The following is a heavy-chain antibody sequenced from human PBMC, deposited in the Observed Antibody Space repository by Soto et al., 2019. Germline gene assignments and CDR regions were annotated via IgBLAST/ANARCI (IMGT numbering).Heavy chain of an antibody. V-gene: IGHV3-23*01. CDR1: GFTFSSYG. D-gene: IGHD1-7*01. Sequence: PGGSLRLSCAASGFTFSSYGMTWVRQDPGKGLEWVSFSSATGGGTYYADSVKGRFTISRDNSKNTLYLQMTSLRADDTAVYYCAKDRRAGGNYGFYSDFWGQGALVTVSS. CDR2: SSATGGGT. CDR3: AKDRRAGGNYGFYSDF. J-gene: IGHJ4*02.